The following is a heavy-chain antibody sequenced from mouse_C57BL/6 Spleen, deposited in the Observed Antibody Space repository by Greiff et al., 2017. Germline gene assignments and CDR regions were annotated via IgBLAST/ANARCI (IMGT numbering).Heavy chain of an antibody. CDR3: ARERGYGYEGYFDY. CDR1: GYTFTSYW. Sequence: QVQLQQPGAELVKPGASVKMSCKASGYTFTSYWITWVKQRPGQGPEWIGDIYPGSGSTNYNEKFKSKATLTVDTSSSTAYMQLSSLTSEDSAVYYCARERGYGYEGYFDYWGQGTTLTVSS. CDR2: IYPGSGST. D-gene: IGHD2-2*01. V-gene: IGHV1-55*01. J-gene: IGHJ2*01.